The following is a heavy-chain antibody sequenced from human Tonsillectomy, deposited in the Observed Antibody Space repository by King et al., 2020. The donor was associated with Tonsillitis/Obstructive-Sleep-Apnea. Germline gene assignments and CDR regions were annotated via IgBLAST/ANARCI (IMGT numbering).Heavy chain of an antibody. CDR2: IIPILGIA. V-gene: IGHV1-69*10. CDR1: GGTFSSYA. CDR3: ARVDGGSYFPFDY. Sequence: VQLVQSGAEVKKPGSSVKVSCKASGGTFSSYAISWVRQAPGQGLEWMGGIIPILGIANYAQKFQGRVTITADKSTSTAYMELSSLRSEDAAVYYCARVDGGSYFPFDYWGQGTLVTVSS. D-gene: IGHD1-26*01. J-gene: IGHJ4*02.